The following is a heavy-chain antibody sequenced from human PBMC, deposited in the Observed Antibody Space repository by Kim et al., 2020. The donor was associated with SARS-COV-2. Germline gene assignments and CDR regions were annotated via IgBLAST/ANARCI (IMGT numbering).Heavy chain of an antibody. CDR3: AREGIAAAGFHFDY. J-gene: IGHJ4*02. V-gene: IGHV3-33*01. D-gene: IGHD6-13*01. Sequence: ADPVKGRFTISRDNSKNTLYLQMNSLRAEDTAVYYCAREGIAAAGFHFDYWGQGTLVTVSS.